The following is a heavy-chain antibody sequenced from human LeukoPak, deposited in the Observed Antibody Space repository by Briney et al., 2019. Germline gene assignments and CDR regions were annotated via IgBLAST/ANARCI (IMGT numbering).Heavy chain of an antibody. CDR2: INPSGGST. CDR3: ARDGGYDILTGYYNTYYFDY. CDR1: GYTFTSYY. V-gene: IGHV1-46*01. D-gene: IGHD3-9*01. Sequence: ASVKVSCKASGYTFTSYYMRWVRQAPGQGLEWMGIINPSGGSTSYAQKFQGRVTMTRDTSTSTVYMELSSLRSEDTAVYYCARDGGYDILTGYYNTYYFDYWGQGTLVTVSS. J-gene: IGHJ4*02.